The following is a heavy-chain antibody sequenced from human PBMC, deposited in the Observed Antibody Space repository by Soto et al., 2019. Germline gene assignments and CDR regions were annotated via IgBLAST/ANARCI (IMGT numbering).Heavy chain of an antibody. D-gene: IGHD3-10*01. J-gene: IGHJ4*02. CDR1: GGSFSGYY. CDR2: INHSGST. Sequence: SETLSLTCAVYGGSFSGYYWSWIRQPPGKGLEWIGEINHSGSTNYNPSLKSRVTISVDTSKNQFSLKLSSVTAADTAVYYCARNGLWFPFDYWGQGTLVTVSS. CDR3: ARNGLWFPFDY. V-gene: IGHV4-34*01.